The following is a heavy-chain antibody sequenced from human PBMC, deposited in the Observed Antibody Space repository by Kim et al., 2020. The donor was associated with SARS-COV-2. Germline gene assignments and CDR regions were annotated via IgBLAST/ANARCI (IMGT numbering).Heavy chain of an antibody. V-gene: IGHV3-9*01. J-gene: IGHJ4*02. CDR3: VKTMIRGQGVFDY. D-gene: IGHD3-10*01. Sequence: AESVRGRFTIPRDNAKYYMYLQMDSRRPEDTAFYHCVKTMIRGQGVFDYWGQGTLVTVSS.